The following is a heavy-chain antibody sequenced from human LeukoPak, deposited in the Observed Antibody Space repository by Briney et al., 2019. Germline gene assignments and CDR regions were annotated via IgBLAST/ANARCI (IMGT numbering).Heavy chain of an antibody. V-gene: IGHV1-2*02. J-gene: IGHJ4*02. D-gene: IGHD5-24*01. CDR1: GYTFTGYY. Sequence: ASVKVSCKASGYTFTGYYLHWVRQAPGQGLEWVGGINSNNGNTHYTQNFQGRVTMTSDTSISTAYMELSRLGSDDTAVYYCARDGDGYNLDWGQGTLVTVSS. CDR2: INSNNGNT. CDR3: ARDGDGYNLD.